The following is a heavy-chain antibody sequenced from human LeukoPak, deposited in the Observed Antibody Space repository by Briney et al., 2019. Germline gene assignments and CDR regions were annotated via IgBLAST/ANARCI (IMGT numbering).Heavy chain of an antibody. Sequence: PGGSLRLSCAASGFTFSNFWMSWVRQAPGKGLEWVANIKLDGTETYYVDSVKGRFTISRDNAKNSLWLQMNSLRAEDTAVYYCARPKGGTYFDYWGQGTLVTVSS. CDR1: GFTFSNFW. CDR2: IKLDGTET. J-gene: IGHJ4*02. V-gene: IGHV3-7*01. D-gene: IGHD2-15*01. CDR3: ARPKGGTYFDY.